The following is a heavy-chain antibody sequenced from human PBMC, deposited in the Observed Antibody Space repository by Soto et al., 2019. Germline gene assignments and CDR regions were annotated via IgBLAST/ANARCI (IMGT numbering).Heavy chain of an antibody. V-gene: IGHV3-53*01. J-gene: IGHJ5*02. D-gene: IGHD6-13*01. CDR1: GLLVSNNY. CDR2: MYSGGTT. CDR3: ARGWYSSNWCVP. Sequence: PGGSLRLACAASGLLVSNNYMSWVRQAPRKGLEWVSIMYSGGTTYYADSVKGRFTMSRDNSKNKVYLQMNSLRAEHTAAYYCARGWYSSNWCVPWGQGTLVTVSS.